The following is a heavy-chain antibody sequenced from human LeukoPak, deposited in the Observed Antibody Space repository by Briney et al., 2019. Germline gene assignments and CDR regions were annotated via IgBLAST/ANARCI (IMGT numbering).Heavy chain of an antibody. J-gene: IGHJ3*02. CDR3: AREIVAGLGVSFDI. CDR2: ISGSGTI. CDR1: GGSIHSY. V-gene: IGHV4-4*07. Sequence: SETLSLTCTVSGGSIHSYWSWIRQPAGKGLEWIGRISGSGTITYNPALQSRLTISIDTSKNQFSLNLMSVTAADTAVYYCAREIVAGLGVSFDIWGQGTMVTVSS. D-gene: IGHD6-19*01.